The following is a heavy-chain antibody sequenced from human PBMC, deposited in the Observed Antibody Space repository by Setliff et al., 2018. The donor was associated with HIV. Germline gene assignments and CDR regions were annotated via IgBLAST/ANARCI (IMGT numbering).Heavy chain of an antibody. CDR3: ARVSGGRPGNYYYAMDV. V-gene: IGHV1-3*04. D-gene: IGHD1-26*01. CDR1: GYTFSQYA. J-gene: IGHJ6*02. CDR2: INTGNENT. Sequence: ASVKVSCKASGYTFSQYALHWVRQAPGQRPKWMGWINTGNENTRYSQKFQGRVSIIRDTSANTAYMELTNLRSDDSAIYYCARVSGGRPGNYYYAMDVWGQGTTVTVSS.